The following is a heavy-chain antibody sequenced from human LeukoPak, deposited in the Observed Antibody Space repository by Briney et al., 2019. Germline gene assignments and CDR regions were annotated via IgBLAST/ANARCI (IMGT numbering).Heavy chain of an antibody. CDR1: GFTFSSYG. CDR2: IRYDGSNK. J-gene: IGHJ4*02. D-gene: IGHD6-19*01. CDR3: ATSIAVAVSLGY. V-gene: IGHV3-30*02. Sequence: GGSLRLSCAASGFTFSSYGMHWVRQAPGKGLEWVAFIRYDGSNKYYADSVKGRFTISRDNSKNTLYLQMNSLRAEDTAVYYCATSIAVAVSLGYWGQGTLVTVSS.